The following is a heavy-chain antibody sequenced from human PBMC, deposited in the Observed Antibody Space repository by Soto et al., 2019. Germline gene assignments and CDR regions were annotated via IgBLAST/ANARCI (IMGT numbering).Heavy chain of an antibody. CDR1: GFTFSNAW. J-gene: IGHJ4*02. CDR2: IKSKTDGGTT. Sequence: EVQLVESGGGLVKPGGSLRLSCAASGFTFSNAWMNWVRQAPGKGLEWVGRIKSKTDGGTTDYAAPVKGRFTISRDDSKKTVYMQKNSPKTEDTAVYYCTTDSAEVGATTDPTDDYWGQGTLVTVSS. D-gene: IGHD1-26*01. V-gene: IGHV3-15*07. CDR3: TTDSAEVGATTDPTDDY.